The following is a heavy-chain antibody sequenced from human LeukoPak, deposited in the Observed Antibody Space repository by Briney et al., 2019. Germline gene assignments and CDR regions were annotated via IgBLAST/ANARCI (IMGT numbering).Heavy chain of an antibody. Sequence: PGGSLRLSCAASGFTFSDYYMSWIRQAPGKGLEWVSYISSSGSTIYYADSVKGRFTISRDNAKNSLYLQMNSLRAEDTAVYYCARDAENQSGSYLPGDYWGQGTLVTVSS. CDR2: ISSSGSTI. J-gene: IGHJ4*02. D-gene: IGHD1-26*01. CDR3: ARDAENQSGSYLPGDY. CDR1: GFTFSDYY. V-gene: IGHV3-11*04.